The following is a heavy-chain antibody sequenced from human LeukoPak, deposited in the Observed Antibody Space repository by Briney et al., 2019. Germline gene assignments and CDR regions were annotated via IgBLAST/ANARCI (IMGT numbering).Heavy chain of an antibody. J-gene: IGHJ4*02. CDR3: TRLVATPTYYFDY. D-gene: IGHD5-12*01. CDR2: IYPGDSDT. V-gene: IGHV5-51*01. CDR1: GYSFTSYW. Sequence: GESLKISCKGSGYSFTSYWIGWVRQMPGKGLEWMGIIYPGDSDTRYSPSFQGQVTISADKSTSTAYLQWSSLKASDTAMYYCTRLVATPTYYFDYWGQGTLVTVSS.